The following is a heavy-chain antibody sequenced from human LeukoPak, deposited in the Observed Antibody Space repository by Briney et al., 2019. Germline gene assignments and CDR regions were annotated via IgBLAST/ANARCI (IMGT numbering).Heavy chain of an antibody. CDR3: ARHGATMVRIDY. CDR1: GGSISSSSYY. D-gene: IGHD3-10*01. CDR2: IYYSGST. J-gene: IGHJ4*02. V-gene: IGHV4-39*01. Sequence: SETLSLTCTVSGGSISSSSYYWGWIRQPPGKGLEWIGSIYYSGSTYYNPSLKSRVTISVDTSKNQFSLKLSSVTAADTAVYYCARHGATMVRIDYWGQGTLVTVSS.